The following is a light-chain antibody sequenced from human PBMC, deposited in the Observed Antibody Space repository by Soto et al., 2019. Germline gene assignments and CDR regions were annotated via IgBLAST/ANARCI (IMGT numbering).Light chain of an antibody. J-gene: IGLJ2*01. V-gene: IGLV1-40*01. CDR1: SSHIGAGYD. Sequence: CAGTSSHIGAGYDVHWYQHLPGTAPKLLIFGNINRPAGVPDRFSGSKSGTSASLAITGLQAADEGYYYCQTYDTGVSGSIFGGGTKLTVL. CDR3: QTYDTGVSGSI. CDR2: GNI.